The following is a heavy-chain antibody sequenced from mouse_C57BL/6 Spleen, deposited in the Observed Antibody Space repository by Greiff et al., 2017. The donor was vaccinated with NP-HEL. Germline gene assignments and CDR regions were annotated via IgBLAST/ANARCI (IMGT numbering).Heavy chain of an antibody. D-gene: IGHD2-5*01. CDR3: ARWSNPYWYFDV. V-gene: IGHV1-52*01. J-gene: IGHJ1*03. Sequence: QVQLQQPGAELVRPGSSVKLSCKASGYTFTSYWMHWVKQSPIQGLEWIGNIDPSDSETHYNQKFKDKATLTVDKSSSTAYMQLSSLTSEDSAVYYCARWSNPYWYFDVWGTGTTVTVSS. CDR1: GYTFTSYW. CDR2: IDPSDSET.